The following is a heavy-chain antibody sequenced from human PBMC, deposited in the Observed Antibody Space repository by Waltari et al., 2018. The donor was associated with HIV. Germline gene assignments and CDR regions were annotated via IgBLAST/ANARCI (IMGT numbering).Heavy chain of an antibody. V-gene: IGHV3-64D*06. J-gene: IGHJ4*02. CDR2: ISGDGHST. CDR1: GFTFSSYA. D-gene: IGHD3-9*01. CDR3: AKGNYDVLTGYYGPSFEY. Sequence: EVELVASGGTLVQPGGSLRLSCSASGFTFSSYAIHWVRQTPGKGLEYVSAISGDGHSTYDAGSLKGRFTITRDNSKNTVWLQMRSLRAEDTAVYYCAKGNYDVLTGYYGPSFEYWGQGTLVTVSS.